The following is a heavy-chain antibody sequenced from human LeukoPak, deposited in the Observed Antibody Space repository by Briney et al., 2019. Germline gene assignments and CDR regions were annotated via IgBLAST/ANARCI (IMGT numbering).Heavy chain of an antibody. CDR1: GYTFTSYY. Sequence: ASVKVSCKASGYTFTSYYMHWVRQAPGQGLEWMGIINPSGGSTSYAQKFQGRVTMTSDMSTSTVYMDLISLRSDDTAVYYCARAHLSGYFDYWGQGTLVTVSS. D-gene: IGHD3-10*01. V-gene: IGHV1-46*01. CDR3: ARAHLSGYFDY. J-gene: IGHJ4*02. CDR2: INPSGGST.